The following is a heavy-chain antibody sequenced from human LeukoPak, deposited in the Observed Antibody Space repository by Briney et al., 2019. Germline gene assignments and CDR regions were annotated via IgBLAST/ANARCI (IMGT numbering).Heavy chain of an antibody. Sequence: SVKVSCKASGGTFSSYAISWVRQAPGQGLEWMGRIIPILGIANYAQKFQGRVTITADKSTSTAYMELSSLRSEDTAVYYCAIRESSGWCSNFDYWGQGTLVTVSS. J-gene: IGHJ4*02. V-gene: IGHV1-69*04. CDR3: AIRESSGWCSNFDY. CDR1: GGTFSSYA. CDR2: IIPILGIA. D-gene: IGHD6-19*01.